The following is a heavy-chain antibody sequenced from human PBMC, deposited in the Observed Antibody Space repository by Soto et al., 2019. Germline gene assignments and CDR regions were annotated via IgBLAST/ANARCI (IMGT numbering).Heavy chain of an antibody. D-gene: IGHD2-15*01. V-gene: IGHV3-30-3*01. CDR2: ISYDGSDK. Sequence: PWGSPRLSCAASVFTFSSYALHWVRQAPGKGLEWVAVISYDGSDKYYADSVKGRFTISRDNSKDTVYLQMNSLRAEDTAVYYCARDFSMVVVAPGYWGQGT. J-gene: IGHJ4*02. CDR3: ARDFSMVVVAPGY. CDR1: VFTFSSYA.